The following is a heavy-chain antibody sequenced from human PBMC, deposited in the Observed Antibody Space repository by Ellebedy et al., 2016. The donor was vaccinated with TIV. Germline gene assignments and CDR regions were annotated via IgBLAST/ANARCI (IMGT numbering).Heavy chain of an antibody. CDR1: RFTFSIFG. D-gene: IGHD5-12*01. CDR2: ISSDGTNK. V-gene: IGHV3-30*18. J-gene: IGHJ4*02. CDR3: AKGESGGDLPRPFDH. Sequence: GGSLRLSXAASRFTFSIFGLHWVRQAPGKGLEWVAIISSDGTNKYYADSVRGRFTISRDNSKNTLYLQMDSLRPEDTAIYYCAKGESGGDLPRPFDHWGQGTLVTVSS.